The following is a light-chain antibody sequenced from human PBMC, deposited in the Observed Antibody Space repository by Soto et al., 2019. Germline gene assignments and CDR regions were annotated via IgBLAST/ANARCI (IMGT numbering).Light chain of an antibody. CDR3: QQYNNWPPGT. Sequence: EIVMTQSPATLSVSPGERATLSCRASQSVSSNLAWYQQKPGQPPRLLIYGVSTRATGIPARFSGSGSGTEFTLAISSLQSEDFALYYCQQYNNWPPGTFGQGNKVEIK. CDR2: GVS. CDR1: QSVSSN. J-gene: IGKJ1*01. V-gene: IGKV3-15*01.